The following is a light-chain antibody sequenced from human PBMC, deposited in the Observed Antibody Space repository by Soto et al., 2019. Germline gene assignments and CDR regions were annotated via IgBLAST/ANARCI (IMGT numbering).Light chain of an antibody. V-gene: IGKV2-30*02. CDR2: KVS. CDR1: QGLVHSDGNTY. CDR3: MQGTHWPLT. J-gene: IGKJ1*01. Sequence: DVVMTQSPLSLPVTLGQPASISCRSSQGLVHSDGNTYLNWFQQRPGQSPRRLIDKVSNRNPGVPDRFSGSGSGTHFTLKISRVEAEDVGVYYCMQGTHWPLTFGQGTKVEIK.